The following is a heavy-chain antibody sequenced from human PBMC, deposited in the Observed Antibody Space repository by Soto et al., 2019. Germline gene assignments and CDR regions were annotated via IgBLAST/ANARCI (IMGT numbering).Heavy chain of an antibody. J-gene: IGHJ6*02. V-gene: IGHV4-31*03. CDR1: GGSISSGGYY. CDR2: IYYSGST. D-gene: IGHD3-10*01. CDR3: ARDGGRLLWSYGMDV. Sequence: QVQLQESGPGLVKPSQTLSLTCTVSGGSISSGGYYWSWIRQHPGKGLEWIGYIYYSGSTYYNPSLKSRVNISVDTSKNQFSLKLSSVTAADTAVYYCARDGGRLLWSYGMDVWGQGTTVTVSS.